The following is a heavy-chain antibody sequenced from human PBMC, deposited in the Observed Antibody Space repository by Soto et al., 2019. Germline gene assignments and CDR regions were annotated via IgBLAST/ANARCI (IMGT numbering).Heavy chain of an antibody. D-gene: IGHD1-26*01. Sequence: PSETLSLTCTVSGDSINSVDHYWSWIRQPPGKGLEWMGYIYHSGSTHHNPSLNSRHTISIDTSTNRFSLNLTSVTAADTAVYFCARLRWETENNWFDPWGQGALVTVSS. J-gene: IGHJ5*02. CDR2: IYHSGST. CDR3: ARLRWETENNWFDP. V-gene: IGHV4-30-4*01. CDR1: GDSINSVDHY.